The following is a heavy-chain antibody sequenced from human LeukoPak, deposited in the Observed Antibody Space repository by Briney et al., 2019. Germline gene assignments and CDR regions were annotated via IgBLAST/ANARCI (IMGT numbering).Heavy chain of an antibody. D-gene: IGHD3-10*01. J-gene: IGHJ4*02. CDR3: ARFIRGVTQSSYDS. CDR1: GFTFSSYW. CDR2: IKEDGSEK. Sequence: PGGSLRLSCAVSGFTFSSYWMSWVRQAPGKGLEWVANIKEDGSEKYNVDSVKGRFTTSRDNAKNSLYLQMNSLRAEDTAVYYCARFIRGVTQSSYDSWGQGTLVTVSS. V-gene: IGHV3-7*01.